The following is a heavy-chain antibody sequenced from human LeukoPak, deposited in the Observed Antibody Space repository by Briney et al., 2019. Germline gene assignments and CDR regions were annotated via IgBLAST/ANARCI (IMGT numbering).Heavy chain of an antibody. CDR1: GFTFGSYA. CDR3: AKDLFSVIVVVISDY. J-gene: IGHJ4*02. D-gene: IGHD3-22*01. V-gene: IGHV3-23*01. CDR2: ISGSGGST. Sequence: GGSLRLSCAASGFTFGSYAMSWVRQAPGKGPEWVSAISGSGGSTYYADSVKGRFTISRDNSKNTLYLQMNSLRAEDTAVYYCAKDLFSVIVVVISDYWGQGTLVTVSS.